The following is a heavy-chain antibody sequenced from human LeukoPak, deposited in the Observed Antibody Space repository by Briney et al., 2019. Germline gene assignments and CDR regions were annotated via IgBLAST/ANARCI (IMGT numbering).Heavy chain of an antibody. CDR2: IRSDGSNK. V-gene: IGHV3-30*02. CDR1: GFSFSSYG. D-gene: IGHD5-24*01. Sequence: QPGGSLRLSCAGSGFSFSSYGMHWVRQAPGKGLEWMAFIRSDGSNKYYADSVKGRFTISRDNSKNTLYLQMNSLRAEDTAVYYCAKVAWLQMGLVGYFDYWGQGTLVTVSS. CDR3: AKVAWLQMGLVGYFDY. J-gene: IGHJ4*02.